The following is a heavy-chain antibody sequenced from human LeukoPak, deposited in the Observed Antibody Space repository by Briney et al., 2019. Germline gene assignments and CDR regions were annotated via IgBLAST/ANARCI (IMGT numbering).Heavy chain of an antibody. Sequence: GGSLRLSCAASGFTFSSYAMSWVRQAPGKGLEWVSVISGSAGITYYADSVKGRFTISRDNSKNTLDLQMNSLRAEDTAVYYCARVGVAITMVRGRFDYWGQGTLVTVSS. CDR3: ARVGVAITMVRGRFDY. J-gene: IGHJ4*02. V-gene: IGHV3-23*01. CDR1: GFTFSSYA. D-gene: IGHD3-10*01. CDR2: ISGSAGIT.